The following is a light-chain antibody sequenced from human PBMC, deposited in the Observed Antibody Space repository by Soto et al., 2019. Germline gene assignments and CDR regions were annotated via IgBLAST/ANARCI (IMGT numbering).Light chain of an antibody. CDR2: DVS. J-gene: IGLJ1*01. Sequence: QSVLAQPASVSGSPGQSITISCTGTSSDIGGYNYVSWYQQHPGKAPKLMIYDVSNRPSGVSNRFSGFKSGNTASLTISGLQAEDEADFYCTSYTSNSTLVFGTGTKVTVL. V-gene: IGLV2-14*01. CDR1: SSDIGGYNY. CDR3: TSYTSNSTLV.